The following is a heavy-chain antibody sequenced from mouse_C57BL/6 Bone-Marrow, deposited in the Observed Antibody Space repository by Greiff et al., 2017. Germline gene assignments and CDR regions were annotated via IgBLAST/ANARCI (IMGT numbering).Heavy chain of an antibody. D-gene: IGHD1-1*01. CDR3: TSYGSSYEAMDY. J-gene: IGHJ4*01. V-gene: IGHV14-4*01. CDR2: IDPENGDT. Sequence: EVQLQQSGAELVRPGASVKLSCTASGFNIKDDYMHWVKQRPEQGLEWIGWIDPENGDTEYASKFQGKATLTADTSSNTAYLQLSSLTSEYTAVYYCTSYGSSYEAMDYWGQGTSVTVSS. CDR1: GFNIKDDY.